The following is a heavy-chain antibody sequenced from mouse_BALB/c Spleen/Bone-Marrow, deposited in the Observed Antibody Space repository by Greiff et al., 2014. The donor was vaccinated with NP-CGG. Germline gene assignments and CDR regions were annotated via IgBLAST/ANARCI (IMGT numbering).Heavy chain of an antibody. Sequence: VKLEESXPGLVAPSQSLSITCTVSGFSLTGYGVNWVRQPPGKGLEWLGIIWVDGSTDYNSALKSRLSTSKDNSKSQVFLKMNSLQIDDTARYYCARGGGSPFAYWGQGTLVTVSA. CDR2: IWVDGST. CDR3: ARGGGSPFAY. V-gene: IGHV2-6-7*01. J-gene: IGHJ3*01. CDR1: GFSLTGYG. D-gene: IGHD1-1*02.